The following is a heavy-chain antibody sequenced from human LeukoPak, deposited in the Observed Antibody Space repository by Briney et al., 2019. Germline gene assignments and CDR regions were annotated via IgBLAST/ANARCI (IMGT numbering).Heavy chain of an antibody. CDR2: ISSSSSYI. J-gene: IGHJ4*02. V-gene: IGHV3-21*01. D-gene: IGHD6-13*01. CDR1: GFTFSSYS. Sequence: GGSLRLSCAASGFTFSSYSMNWVHQAPGKGLEWVSSISSSSSYIYYADSVKGRFTISRDNAKNSLYLQMNSLRAEDTAVYYCARRIRRAAAAGTMIDYWGQGTLVTVSS. CDR3: ARRIRRAAAAGTMIDY.